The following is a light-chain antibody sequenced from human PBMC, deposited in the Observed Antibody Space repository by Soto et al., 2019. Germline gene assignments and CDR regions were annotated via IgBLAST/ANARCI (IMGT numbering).Light chain of an antibody. V-gene: IGKV3-20*01. J-gene: IGKJ1*01. CDR2: GAS. CDR1: QSVSSSY. CDR3: QQYGSSPTT. Sequence: IVLTQSPGTLSLSPWERATLSCRASQSVSSSYLGWYQQKPGQAPRLLMYGASSRATGIPDRFSGSGSGTDFTLTISRLGPEDFAVYYCQQYGSSPTTFGQGTKVDIK.